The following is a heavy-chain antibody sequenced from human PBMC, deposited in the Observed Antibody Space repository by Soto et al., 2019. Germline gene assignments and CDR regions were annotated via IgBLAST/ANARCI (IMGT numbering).Heavy chain of an antibody. D-gene: IGHD2-15*01. Sequence: PSQTLSLTCAISGDSVSSNSAAWNWIRQSPSRGLEWLGRTYYRSKWYNDYAVSVKSRITINPDTSKNQFSLQLNSVTPEDTAVYYCARDRPYCSGGSCLMHWFDPWGQGTLVTVSS. CDR2: TYYRSKWYN. CDR3: ARDRPYCSGGSCLMHWFDP. V-gene: IGHV6-1*01. CDR1: GDSVSSNSAA. J-gene: IGHJ5*02.